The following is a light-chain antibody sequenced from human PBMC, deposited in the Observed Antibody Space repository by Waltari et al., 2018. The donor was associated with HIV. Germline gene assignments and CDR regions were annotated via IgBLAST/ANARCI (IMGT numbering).Light chain of an antibody. Sequence: QSVLTQAPSASGTPGQRVTISCSGSSSNIETNTVNWYQQLPGTAPKLLIYSSNERPSGVLARVSGSKSGTSASLAISGLQAEDEAVYYCAAWDDSLNGPVFGGGTKLTVL. CDR3: AAWDDSLNGPV. CDR2: SSN. V-gene: IGLV1-44*01. CDR1: SSNIETNT. J-gene: IGLJ2*01.